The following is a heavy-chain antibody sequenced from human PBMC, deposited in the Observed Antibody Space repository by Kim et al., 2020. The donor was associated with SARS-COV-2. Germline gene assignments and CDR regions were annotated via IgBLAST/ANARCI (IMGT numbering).Heavy chain of an antibody. J-gene: IGHJ6*02. CDR2: IYYSGST. CDR3: ARLPVAARTYYYYYGMDV. CDR1: GGSISSSSYY. Sequence: SETLSLTCTVSGGSISSSSYYWGWIRQPPGKGLEWIGSIYYSGSTYYNPSLKSRVTISVDTSKNQFSLKLSSVTAADTAVYYCARLPVAARTYYYYYGMDVWGQGTTVTVSS. D-gene: IGHD6-6*01. V-gene: IGHV4-39*01.